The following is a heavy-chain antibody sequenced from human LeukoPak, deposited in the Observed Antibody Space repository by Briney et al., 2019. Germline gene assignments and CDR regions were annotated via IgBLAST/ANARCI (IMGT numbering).Heavy chain of an antibody. D-gene: IGHD6-13*01. Sequence: GASVKVPCKASGYTFTGYYMHWVRQAPGQGLEWMGWINPNSGGTNYAQKFQGRVTMTRDTSISTAYMELSRLRSDDTAVYYCARYSSSWFPSDYWGQGTLVTVSS. J-gene: IGHJ4*02. CDR2: INPNSGGT. CDR1: GYTFTGYY. V-gene: IGHV1-2*02. CDR3: ARYSSSWFPSDY.